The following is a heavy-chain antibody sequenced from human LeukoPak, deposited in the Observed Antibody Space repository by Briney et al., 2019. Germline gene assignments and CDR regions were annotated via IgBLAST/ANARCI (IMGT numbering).Heavy chain of an antibody. CDR1: GFTFSSYA. Sequence: PGGSLRLSCAASGFTFSSYAMHWVRQAPGKGLEGVAVISYDGSNKYYADSVKGRFTISRGNSKNTLYLQMNSLRAEDTAVFYCARGLSGQQLVRFDAFDIWGQGTMVTVSS. J-gene: IGHJ3*02. CDR2: ISYDGSNK. CDR3: ARGLSGQQLVRFDAFDI. V-gene: IGHV3-30-3*01. D-gene: IGHD6-13*01.